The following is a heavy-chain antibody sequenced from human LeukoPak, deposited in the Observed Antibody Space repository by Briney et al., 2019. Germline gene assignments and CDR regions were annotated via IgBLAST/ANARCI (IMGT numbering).Heavy chain of an antibody. J-gene: IGHJ4*02. CDR2: LSEGGDTA. D-gene: IGHD5-18*01. Sequence: PGRSLRLSCAGSGFTFSSYAMHWVRQAPGRALEWVSSLSEGGDTAYYADSVKGRFTIYRDNSRDTLYLQVNSLRADDTALYYCAFSPLGDNYGFPYWGQGALVIVSS. CDR3: AFSPLGDNYGFPY. CDR1: GFTFSSYA. V-gene: IGHV3-23*01.